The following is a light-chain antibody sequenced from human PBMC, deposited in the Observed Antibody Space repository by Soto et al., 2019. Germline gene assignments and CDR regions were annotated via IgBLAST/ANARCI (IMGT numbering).Light chain of an antibody. J-gene: IGKJ4*01. CDR1: QRPLHCNGNTY. Sequence: DIVMTQSPLSLPVTHGEPASISCRFSQRPLHCNGNTYLDWYLQKPGQSPQLLIYSLSNRASGVPERVSGSGSGTDFTLKISRVESEDVGVYYCMNAVQTLTLGGGTKVEI. CDR3: MNAVQTLT. CDR2: SLS. V-gene: IGKV2-28*01.